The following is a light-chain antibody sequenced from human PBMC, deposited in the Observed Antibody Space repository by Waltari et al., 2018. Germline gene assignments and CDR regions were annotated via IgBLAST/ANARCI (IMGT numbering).Light chain of an antibody. CDR3: QALGTGAWV. CDR2: QDT. V-gene: IGLV3-1*01. J-gene: IGLJ3*02. Sequence: WYQHKPGQSPLLVIYQDTNRPAGIPERFSGSKSGNAATLTISGTQAMDEADYYCQALGTGAWVFGGGTKLTVL.